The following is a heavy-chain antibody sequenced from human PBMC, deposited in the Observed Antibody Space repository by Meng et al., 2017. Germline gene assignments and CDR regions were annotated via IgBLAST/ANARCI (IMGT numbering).Heavy chain of an antibody. CDR1: GYTSTSYG. CDR3: ARSNIMIAFGGVIDNYYGMDV. J-gene: IGHJ6*02. D-gene: IGHD3-16*02. Sequence: ASVKVSCKASGYTSTSYGISWVRQAPGQGREWRGWISAYNGNTNYAKTPQGRVTMTTDTSTRTAYMELRSLRSDDTAVYYCARSNIMIAFGGVIDNYYGMDVWGQGTTVTVSS. CDR2: ISAYNGNT. V-gene: IGHV1-18*01.